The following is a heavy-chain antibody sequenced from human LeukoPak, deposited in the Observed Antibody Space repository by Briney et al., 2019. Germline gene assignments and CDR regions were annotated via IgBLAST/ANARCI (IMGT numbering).Heavy chain of an antibody. J-gene: IGHJ5*02. CDR3: ARPNCSGGSCYLYNWFDP. CDR2: INPNSGGT. V-gene: IGHV1-2*02. CDR1: GYTFTGYY. D-gene: IGHD2-15*01. Sequence: GASVKVSCKASGYTFTGYYMHWARQAPGQGLEWMGWINPNSGGTNYAQKFQGRVTMTRDTSISTAYMELSRLRSDDTAVYYCARPNCSGGSCYLYNWFDPWGQGTLVTVSS.